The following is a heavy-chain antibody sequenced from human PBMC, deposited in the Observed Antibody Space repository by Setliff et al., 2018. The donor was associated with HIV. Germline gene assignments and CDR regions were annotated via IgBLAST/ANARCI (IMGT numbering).Heavy chain of an antibody. CDR1: GYSISSGYY. Sequence: SETLSLTCAVSGYSISSGYYWGWIRQPPGKGLEWIGTIYHSGSTYYNPSLKSRLTISVDTSKNQFSLKLNSVTAADTAVYYCHYYGSGSYSWGPQLEPNWFDPWGQGTLVTVSS. V-gene: IGHV4-38-2*01. D-gene: IGHD3-10*01. CDR2: IYHSGST. CDR3: HYYGSGSYSWGPQLEPNWFDP. J-gene: IGHJ5*02.